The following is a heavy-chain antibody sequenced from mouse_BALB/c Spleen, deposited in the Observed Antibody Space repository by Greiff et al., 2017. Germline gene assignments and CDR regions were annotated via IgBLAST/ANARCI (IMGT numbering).Heavy chain of an antibody. Sequence: EVKLMESGPGLVKPSQSLSLTCTVTGYSITSDYAWNWIRQFPGNKLEWMGYISYSGSTSYNPSLKSRISITRDTSKNQFFLQLNSVTTEDTATYYCASHYGYDYAMDYWGQGTSVTVSS. CDR3: ASHYGYDYAMDY. CDR1: GYSITSDYA. V-gene: IGHV3-2*02. D-gene: IGHD1-2*01. CDR2: ISYSGST. J-gene: IGHJ4*01.